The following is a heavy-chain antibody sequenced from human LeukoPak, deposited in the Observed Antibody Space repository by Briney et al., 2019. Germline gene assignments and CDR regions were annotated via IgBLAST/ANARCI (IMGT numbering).Heavy chain of an antibody. CDR1: GFTFSDYY. CDR2: INHSGST. V-gene: IGHV4-34*01. Sequence: GSLRLSCAASGFTFSDYYMSWIRQAPGKGLEWIGEINHSGSTNYNPSLKSRVTISVGTSKNQFSLKLSSVTAADTAVYYCARLIVGATYFDYWGQGTLVTVSS. D-gene: IGHD1-26*01. J-gene: IGHJ4*02. CDR3: ARLIVGATYFDY.